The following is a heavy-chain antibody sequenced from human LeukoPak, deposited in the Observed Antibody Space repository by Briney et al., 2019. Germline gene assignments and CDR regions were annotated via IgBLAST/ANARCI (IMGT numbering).Heavy chain of an antibody. D-gene: IGHD3-22*01. CDR1: GFTFDDYA. Sequence: LSGGSLRLSCAASGFTFDDYAMHWVRQAPGKCLEWVSGISWNSGSISYADSVKGRFTISRDNAKNSLYLQMNSLRAEDTALYYCAKDTDSSGYLFQYWGQGTLVTVSS. V-gene: IGHV3-9*01. CDR3: AKDTDSSGYLFQY. CDR2: ISWNSGSI. J-gene: IGHJ4*02.